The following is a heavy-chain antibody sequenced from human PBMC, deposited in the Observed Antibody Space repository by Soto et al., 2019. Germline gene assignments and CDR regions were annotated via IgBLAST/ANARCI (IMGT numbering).Heavy chain of an antibody. Sequence: AASVKVSCKASGYTFTGYYMHWVRQAPGQGLEWMGWINPNSGGTNYAQKFQGRVTMTRDTSISTAYMELSRLRSDDTAVYYCAREFPNAGDYYYGMDVWGQGTTVTVSS. D-gene: IGHD3-10*01. CDR3: AREFPNAGDYYYGMDV. V-gene: IGHV1-2*02. J-gene: IGHJ6*02. CDR2: INPNSGGT. CDR1: GYTFTGYY.